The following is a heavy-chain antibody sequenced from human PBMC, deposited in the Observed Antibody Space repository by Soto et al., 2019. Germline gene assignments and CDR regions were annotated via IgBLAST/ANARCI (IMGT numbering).Heavy chain of an antibody. Sequence: QVQLQESGPGLVKPSETLSLTCSVSGGSISSYYWSWIRQPPGKGLEWIGSIYSSGSTNYNPSLKSGLTISVDTSKNHYSLQLSSVTAADTAVYYCARQGGPYGSGSYYPTYYYYYMDVWGTGTTVIVSS. J-gene: IGHJ6*03. CDR2: IYSSGST. D-gene: IGHD3-10*01. V-gene: IGHV4-59*08. CDR3: ARQGGPYGSGSYYPTYYYYYMDV. CDR1: GGSISSYY.